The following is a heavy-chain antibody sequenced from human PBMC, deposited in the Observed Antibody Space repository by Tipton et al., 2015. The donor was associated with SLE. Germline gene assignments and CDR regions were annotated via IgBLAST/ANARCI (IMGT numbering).Heavy chain of an antibody. V-gene: IGHV4-59*12. CDR2: IYYSGYT. CDR3: ARTYSVSYWYFDL. Sequence: TLSLTCTVSGGSISPFYWSWVRQPPGKGLEWIGYIYYSGYTNYNPSLNSRGTISLDKSRNQFSLKLNSVTAADTAIYYCARTYSVSYWYFDLWGRGTLVTVSS. J-gene: IGHJ2*01. CDR1: GGSISPFY. D-gene: IGHD1-26*01.